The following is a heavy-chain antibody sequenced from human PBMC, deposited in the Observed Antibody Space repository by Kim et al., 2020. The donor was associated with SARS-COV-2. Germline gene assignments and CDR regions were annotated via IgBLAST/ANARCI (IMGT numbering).Heavy chain of an antibody. CDR3: ARGQGYCSGGSCYYYGMDV. D-gene: IGHD2-15*01. J-gene: IGHJ6*02. CDR1: GGTFSSYA. V-gene: IGHV1-69*06. Sequence: SVKVSCKASGGTFSSYAISWVRQAPGQGLEWMGGIIPIFGTANYAQKFQGRVTITADKSTSTAYMELSSLRSEDTAVYYCARGQGYCSGGSCYYYGMDVWGQGTTVTVSS. CDR2: IIPIFGTA.